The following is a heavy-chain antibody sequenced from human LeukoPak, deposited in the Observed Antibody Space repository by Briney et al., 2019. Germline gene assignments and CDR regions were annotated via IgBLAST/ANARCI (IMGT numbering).Heavy chain of an antibody. Sequence: SETLSLTCTVSGGSISSSGYYWGWIRQPPGKGLEWLGSIYYSGSTFYNPSLKSRVTISVDTSKNQFSLKLSSVTAADTAVYYCARVGYESSGGQYHFDYWGQGTLVTVSS. CDR1: GGSISSSGYY. CDR2: IYYSGST. J-gene: IGHJ4*02. CDR3: ARVGYESSGGQYHFDY. V-gene: IGHV4-39*07. D-gene: IGHD3-22*01.